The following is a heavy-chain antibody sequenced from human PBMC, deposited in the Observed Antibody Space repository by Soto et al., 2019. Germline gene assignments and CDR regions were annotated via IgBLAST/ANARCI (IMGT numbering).Heavy chain of an antibody. CDR3: ARERSGSHDAFDI. D-gene: IGHD1-26*01. V-gene: IGHV1-69*13. J-gene: IGHJ3*02. CDR1: GGTFSSYA. Sequence: GASLKVSCKASGGTFSSYAISWVRQAPGQGLEWMGGIIPIFGTANYAQKFQGRVTITADESTSTAYMELSSLRSEDTAVYYCARERSGSHDAFDIWGQGTMVTVSS. CDR2: IIPIFGTA.